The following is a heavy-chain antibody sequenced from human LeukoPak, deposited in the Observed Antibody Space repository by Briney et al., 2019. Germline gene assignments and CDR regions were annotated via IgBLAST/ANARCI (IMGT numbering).Heavy chain of an antibody. CDR2: ILFDGSIK. CDR3: ARDSSWYYFDY. V-gene: IGHV3-30-3*01. J-gene: IGHJ4*02. Sequence: GGSLRLACAASGFTFSSYAMHWVRQAPGKGLEWVAVILFDGSIKYYADSVKGRFTISRDNSKNTLYVQMNSLRAEGTAVYYCARDSSWYYFDYWGQGTLVTVSS. CDR1: GFTFSSYA. D-gene: IGHD6-19*01.